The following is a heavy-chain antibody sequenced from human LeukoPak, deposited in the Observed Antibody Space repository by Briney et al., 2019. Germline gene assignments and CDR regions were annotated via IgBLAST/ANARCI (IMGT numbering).Heavy chain of an antibody. V-gene: IGHV4-34*01. CDR3: ARGQDYYGSGNYYRSDY. CDR2: INHSGVT. Sequence: SETLSLTCAVYGGSFSGYYWSWIRQPPGKGLGWIGEINHSGVTNYNPSLKSRGTISVDKSKNQFSLTLTSVTAADTAVYYCARGQDYYGSGNYYRSDYWGQGTLVTVSS. CDR1: GGSFSGYY. D-gene: IGHD3-10*01. J-gene: IGHJ4*02.